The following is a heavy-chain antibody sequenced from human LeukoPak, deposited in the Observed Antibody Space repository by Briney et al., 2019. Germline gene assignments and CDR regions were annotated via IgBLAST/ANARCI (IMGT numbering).Heavy chain of an antibody. Sequence: SETLSLTCTISGYSISSGYYWGWIRPPPGKGLEWIGNFYHSGSTYYNPFLKSRVTFSVDTSKNQFSLKLSSVTAADTAVYYCARSSWSLFDYWGQGTLVTVSS. V-gene: IGHV4-38-2*02. CDR3: ARSSWSLFDY. CDR2: FYHSGST. CDR1: GYSISSGYY. J-gene: IGHJ4*02. D-gene: IGHD2-15*01.